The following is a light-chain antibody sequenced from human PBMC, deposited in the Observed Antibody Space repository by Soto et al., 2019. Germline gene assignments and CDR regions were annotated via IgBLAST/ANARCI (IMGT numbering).Light chain of an antibody. CDR2: GAS. Sequence: EIVLTQSPGTLSLSPGERATLSCRASQSVSSSYLAWYQQKPGQAPRLLIYGASSRATGIPDRFSGSGSGTAFTLTISSLEPEDFAVYYCQPYGSSRTFGGGTKVEIK. CDR3: QPYGSSRT. J-gene: IGKJ4*01. V-gene: IGKV3-20*01. CDR1: QSVSSSY.